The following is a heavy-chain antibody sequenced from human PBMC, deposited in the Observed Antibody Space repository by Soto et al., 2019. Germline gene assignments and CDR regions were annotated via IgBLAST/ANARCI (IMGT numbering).Heavy chain of an antibody. J-gene: IGHJ5*02. V-gene: IGHV1-2*04. Sequence: ASVKVSCKASGYTFTGYYMHWVRQAPGQGLEWMGWINPNSGGTNYAQKFQGWVTMTRDTSISTAYMELSRLRSDDTAVYYCAREHLSGFNWFDPWGQGTLVTVSS. CDR2: INPNSGGT. CDR3: AREHLSGFNWFDP. CDR1: GYTFTGYY. D-gene: IGHD3-10*01.